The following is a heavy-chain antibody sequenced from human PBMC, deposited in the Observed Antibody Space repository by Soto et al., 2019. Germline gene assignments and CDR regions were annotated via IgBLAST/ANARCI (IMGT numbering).Heavy chain of an antibody. V-gene: IGHV4-59*01. D-gene: IGHD6-19*01. Sequence: SETLSLTCTVSGGSISSYYWSWIRQPPGKGLEWIGYIYYSGSTNYNPSLKSRVTISVDTSKNQFSLKLSSVTAADTAVYYCARDRSYSSGWYDRYYYYGMDVWGQGTKGTVSS. J-gene: IGHJ6*02. CDR1: GGSISSYY. CDR3: ARDRSYSSGWYDRYYYYGMDV. CDR2: IYYSGST.